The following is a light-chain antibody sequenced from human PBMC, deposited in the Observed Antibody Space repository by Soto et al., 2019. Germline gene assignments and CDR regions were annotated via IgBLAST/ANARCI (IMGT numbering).Light chain of an antibody. V-gene: IGKV1-39*01. J-gene: IGKJ2*03. CDR1: QSISRY. CDR2: VAS. Sequence: DIQMTQSPSSLSASVGDRVTITCRASQSISRYLNWYQQKPGKAPNLLIYVASSLQSEVPSRFSGSGSGTEFTLTISGLQPDDFAYYYCHQYNYLYSFGQGTKVDIK. CDR3: HQYNYLYS.